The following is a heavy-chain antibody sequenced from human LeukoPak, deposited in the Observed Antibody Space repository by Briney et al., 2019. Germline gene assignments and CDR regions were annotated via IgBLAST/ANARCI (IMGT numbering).Heavy chain of an antibody. CDR1: GYTFTGYY. Sequence: ASVKLSCTASGYTFTGYYMHWVRHAPPQGLEWMGRINTNSGGTNYAKKSQGRVTLTKDTSISTAYMELSRLVSDDTPLYYRGREWWRTIFGVETPYNWFHPWGQGTLVTVSS. V-gene: IGHV1-2*06. CDR2: INTNSGGT. D-gene: IGHD3-3*01. CDR3: GREWWRTIFGVETPYNWFHP. J-gene: IGHJ5*02.